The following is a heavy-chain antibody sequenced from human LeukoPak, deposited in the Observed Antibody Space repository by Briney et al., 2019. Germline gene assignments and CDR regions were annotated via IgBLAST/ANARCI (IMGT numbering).Heavy chain of an antibody. V-gene: IGHV3-53*01. Sequence: PGGSLRLSCVVSGFTVSNNYMTWVRQAPGKGLEWVSVIYSGGTTYYADSVKGRFTISRDNSKNTLYLQTNSLRAEDTAVYYCARPTSSLAFDIWGQGTVVIVSS. CDR3: ARPTSSLAFDI. D-gene: IGHD2-2*01. CDR2: IYSGGTT. CDR1: GFTVSNNY. J-gene: IGHJ3*02.